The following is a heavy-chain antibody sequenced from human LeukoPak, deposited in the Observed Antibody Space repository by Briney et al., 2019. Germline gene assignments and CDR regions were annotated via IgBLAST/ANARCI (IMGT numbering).Heavy chain of an antibody. D-gene: IGHD1-26*01. Sequence: GGSLRLSCAASGFTFSSYAMHWVRQAPGKGLEGVAVISYDGSNKYYADSVKGRFTISRDNFKNTLYLQMNSLRAEDTAVYYCARVKYSESYYGIDYWGQGTLVTVSS. V-gene: IGHV3-30-3*01. CDR2: ISYDGSNK. CDR3: ARVKYSESYYGIDY. CDR1: GFTFSSYA. J-gene: IGHJ4*02.